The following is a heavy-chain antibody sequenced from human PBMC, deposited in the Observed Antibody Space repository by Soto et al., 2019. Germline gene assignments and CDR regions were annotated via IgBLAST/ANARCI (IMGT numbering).Heavy chain of an antibody. CDR2: ITGSGDAT. D-gene: IGHD2-2*01. J-gene: IGHJ5*02. CDR1: GFTFSSFA. V-gene: IGHV3-23*01. CDR3: ASGLVGYCSSSSCHAYRFDP. Sequence: EVQLLESGGGLVQPGGSLRLSCAASGFTFSSFAMSWVRQAPGKGLEWVSAITGSGDATFYADSVRGRFTISRDNSKNTLYLQMNSLGAEDTTLYYCASGLVGYCSSSSCHAYRFDPGGQGTLVTVSS.